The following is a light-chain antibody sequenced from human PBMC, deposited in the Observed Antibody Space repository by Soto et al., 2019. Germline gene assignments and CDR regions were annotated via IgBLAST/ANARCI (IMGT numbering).Light chain of an antibody. CDR1: QSISSY. Sequence: DIQMTQSPSSLSASVGDRVTITCRASQSISSYLNWYQQKPGKAPKLLIYAASSLQSGVPSRFSGSGSGTDFTLTISSLQSEDFATYYCQHYLNYPITFGQGTRLEIK. J-gene: IGKJ5*01. CDR2: AAS. V-gene: IGKV1-39*01. CDR3: QHYLNYPIT.